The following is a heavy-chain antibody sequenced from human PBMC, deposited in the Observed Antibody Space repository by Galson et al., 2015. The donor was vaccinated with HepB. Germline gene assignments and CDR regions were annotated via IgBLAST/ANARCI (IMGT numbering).Heavy chain of an antibody. Sequence: SLRLSCAASGFTVSSNYMSWVRQAPGKGLEWVSVIYSGGSTYYADSVKGRFTISRDNSKNTLYLQMNSLRAEDTAVYYCARDGASVTVSYFDYWGQGTLVTVSS. CDR1: GFTVSSNY. V-gene: IGHV3-53*01. CDR2: IYSGGST. J-gene: IGHJ4*02. CDR3: ARDGASVTVSYFDY. D-gene: IGHD4-17*01.